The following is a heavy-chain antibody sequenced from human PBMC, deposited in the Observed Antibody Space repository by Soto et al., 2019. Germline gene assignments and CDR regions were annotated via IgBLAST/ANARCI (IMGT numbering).Heavy chain of an antibody. J-gene: IGHJ2*01. CDR1: GFTFRDYA. CDR2: IRSKAYGATT. V-gene: IGHV3-49*04. CDR3: AREGDIVVGGGYFDL. Sequence: GGSLRLSCSGSGFTFRDYALTWVRQAPGKGLEWVGLIRSKAYGATTQYAASVNGRFSISRDDSENIAYLQMSGLKSEDTGVYYCAREGDIVVGGGYFDLWGRGTLVTVSS. D-gene: IGHD2-2*01.